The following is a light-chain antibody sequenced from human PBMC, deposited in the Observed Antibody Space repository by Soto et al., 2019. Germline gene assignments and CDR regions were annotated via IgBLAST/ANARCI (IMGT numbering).Light chain of an antibody. Sequence: QSVLTQPPSASGAPGQRVTISCTGSSSNIGAGYDVHWYQQLPGTAPKLLIYGNTKRPSGVPDRFSGSKSGTSASLAISGLQAEDEADYYCQSYDSGVVFGGGTKLTVL. CDR3: QSYDSGVV. CDR2: GNT. V-gene: IGLV1-40*01. J-gene: IGLJ2*01. CDR1: SSNIGAGYD.